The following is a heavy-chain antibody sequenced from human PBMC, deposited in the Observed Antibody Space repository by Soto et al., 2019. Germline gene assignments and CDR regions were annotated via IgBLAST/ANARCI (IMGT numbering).Heavy chain of an antibody. Sequence: EVQLVESGGGLVQPGGSRRFSGAASGLPVSTNFLTWVRRAPGRGLEWVSVIYSGGSTFYADSVKGRFTITRDNSKNTVYFQMNSLRVEDTAVYYCARARMQLWPNYYDDGLDVWGQGTTVTVSS. CDR2: IYSGGST. D-gene: IGHD5-18*01. CDR3: ARARMQLWPNYYDDGLDV. J-gene: IGHJ6*02. CDR1: GLPVSTNF. V-gene: IGHV3-66*01.